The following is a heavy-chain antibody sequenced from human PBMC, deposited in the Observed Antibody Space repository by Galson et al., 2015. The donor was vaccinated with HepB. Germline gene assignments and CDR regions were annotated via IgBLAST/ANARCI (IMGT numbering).Heavy chain of an antibody. CDR3: VKEGAWFGGDWFDP. CDR1: GFIFTRYA. Sequence: SLRLSCAASGFIFTRYAISWVRQAPGKGLEWVSSIGGSGGSTYYADAVKGRFSISRDNSKDTVFLQMDNLRPEDTAVYYCVKEGAWFGGDWFDPWGQGALVTVS. CDR2: IGGSGGST. V-gene: IGHV3-23*01. J-gene: IGHJ5*02. D-gene: IGHD3-16*01.